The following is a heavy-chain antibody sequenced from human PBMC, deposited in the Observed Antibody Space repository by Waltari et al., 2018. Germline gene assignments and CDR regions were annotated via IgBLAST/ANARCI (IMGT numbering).Heavy chain of an antibody. V-gene: IGHV4-39*01. CDR1: GGSISSSSYY. Sequence: QLQLQESGPGLVQPSETLSLTCTVSGGSISSSSYYWGWIRQPPGKGLEWIGSIYYSGTTHSNHALKSRVTISVDTSKNQFSLKLSSVTAADTSVYYCARRGRYSSGWYVGYFDYWGQGTLVTVSS. J-gene: IGHJ4*02. CDR2: IYYSGTT. CDR3: ARRGRYSSGWYVGYFDY. D-gene: IGHD6-19*01.